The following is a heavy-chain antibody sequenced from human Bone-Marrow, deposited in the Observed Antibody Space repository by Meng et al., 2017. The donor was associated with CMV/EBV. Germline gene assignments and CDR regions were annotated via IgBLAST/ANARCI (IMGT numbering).Heavy chain of an antibody. J-gene: IGHJ6*02. CDR3: ASNVVVPAAMGYYYYGMDV. CDR1: GGSVSSGSYY. D-gene: IGHD2-2*01. V-gene: IGHV4-61*01. CDR2: IYYSGST. Sequence: SETLSLTCTVSGGSVSSGSYYWSWIRQPPGKGLEWIVYIYYSGSTNYNPSLKSRVTISVDTSKNQFSLKLISVTAADTAVYYCASNVVVPAAMGYYYYGMDVWGQGTTATVSS.